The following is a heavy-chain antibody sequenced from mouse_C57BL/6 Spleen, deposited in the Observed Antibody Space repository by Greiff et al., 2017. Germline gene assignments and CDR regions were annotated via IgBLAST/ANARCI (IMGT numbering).Heavy chain of an antibody. V-gene: IGHV1-69*01. CDR1: GYTFTSYW. Sequence: QVQLQQPGAELVMPGASVKLSCKASGYTFTSYWMHWVKQRPGQGLEWIGEIDPSDSYTNYNQKFKGKSTLTVDKYSSTAYMQLSSLTSEDSAVYYCARKSYYSNFYAMDHWGQGTSVTVSS. CDR2: IDPSDSYT. D-gene: IGHD2-5*01. CDR3: ARKSYYSNFYAMDH. J-gene: IGHJ4*01.